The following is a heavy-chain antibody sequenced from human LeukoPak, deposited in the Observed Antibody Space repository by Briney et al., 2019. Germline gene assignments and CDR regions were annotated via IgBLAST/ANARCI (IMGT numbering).Heavy chain of an antibody. CDR1: GYTLTELS. J-gene: IGHJ4*02. D-gene: IGHD3-9*01. CDR2: FDPDDGET. Sequence: ASVKVSCTVSGYTLTELSMHWVRQAPGKGLEWMGGFDPDDGETIYAQKFQGRLTMTEDTSTYTAYMELSSLESEDTAMYYCSTETSRFFDWSLSYWGQGTLVTVSS. V-gene: IGHV1-24*01. CDR3: STETSRFFDWSLSY.